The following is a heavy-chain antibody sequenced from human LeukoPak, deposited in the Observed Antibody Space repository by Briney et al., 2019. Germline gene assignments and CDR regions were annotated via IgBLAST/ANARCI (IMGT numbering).Heavy chain of an antibody. J-gene: IGHJ4*02. CDR3: AKNPITIFGVGPGSYYFDY. CDR2: ISGSGGST. CDR1: GFTFSSYA. D-gene: IGHD3-3*01. Sequence: GGSLRLSCAASGFTFSSYAMSWARQAPGKGLEWVSAISGSGGSTYYADSVKGRFTISRDNSKNTLYLQMNSLRAEDTAVYYCAKNPITIFGVGPGSYYFDYWGQGTLVTVSS. V-gene: IGHV3-23*01.